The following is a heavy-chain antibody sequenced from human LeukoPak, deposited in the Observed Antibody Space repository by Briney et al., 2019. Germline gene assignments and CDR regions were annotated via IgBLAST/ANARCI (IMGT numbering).Heavy chain of an antibody. CDR2: INPNSGGA. V-gene: IGHV1-2*03. CDR1: GYTFTGYY. Sequence: LGASVKVSCKASGYTFTGYYMHWVRQAPGQGLEWMGWINPNSGGANYAQKFQGRVTMTRDTSISTAYMELSRLRSDDTAVYYCARCGEYYDFWSGYPGDYYYMDVWGKGTTVTVSS. CDR3: ARCGEYYDFWSGYPGDYYYMDV. J-gene: IGHJ6*03. D-gene: IGHD3-3*01.